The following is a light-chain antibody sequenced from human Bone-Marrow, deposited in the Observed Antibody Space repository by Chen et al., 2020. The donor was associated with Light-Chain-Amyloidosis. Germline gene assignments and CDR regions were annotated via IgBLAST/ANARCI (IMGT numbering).Light chain of an antibody. CDR3: QQRSNWPPSIT. CDR1: QSVGTY. CDR2: DAS. V-gene: IGKV3-11*01. Sequence: EIVLTQSPATLSLSPGERAILSCRASQSVGTYLAWYQQQPGQAPRLLIYDASHRATGIPARFSGSGSGTDFTLTLSSLEPEDFAVYYCQQRSNWPPSITFGQGTRLEMK. J-gene: IGKJ5*01.